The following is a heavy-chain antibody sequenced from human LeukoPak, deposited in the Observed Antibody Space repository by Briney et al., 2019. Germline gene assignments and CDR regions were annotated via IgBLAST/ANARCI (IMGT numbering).Heavy chain of an antibody. V-gene: IGHV4-4*07. CDR3: ARDEAKGIAAAGTKFDY. Sequence: SETLSLTCTVSGGSISSYYWSWIRQPAGKGLEWIGRIYTSGSTNYNPSLKSRVTTSVDTSKNQFSLKLSSVTAADTAVYYCARDEAKGIAAAGTKFDYWGQGTLVTVSS. J-gene: IGHJ4*02. CDR2: IYTSGST. D-gene: IGHD6-13*01. CDR1: GGSISSYY.